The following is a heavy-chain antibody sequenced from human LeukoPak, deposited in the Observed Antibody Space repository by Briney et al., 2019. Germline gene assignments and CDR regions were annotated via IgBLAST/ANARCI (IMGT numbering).Heavy chain of an antibody. J-gene: IGHJ4*02. CDR3: TSQRSYYDYVWGSYRYVNFDY. CDR1: GFTFSDYY. V-gene: IGHV3-15*01. Sequence: GGSLRLSCAASGFTFSDYYMSWVRQAPGKGLEWVGRIKSKTDGGTTDYATPVKGRFTIPRDDSKNTLYLQMNSLKTEDTAVYYCTSQRSYYDYVWGSYRYVNFDYWGQGTLVTVSS. D-gene: IGHD3-16*02. CDR2: IKSKTDGGTT.